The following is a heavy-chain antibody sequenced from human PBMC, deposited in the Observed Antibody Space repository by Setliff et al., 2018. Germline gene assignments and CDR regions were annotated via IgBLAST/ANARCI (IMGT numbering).Heavy chain of an antibody. J-gene: IGHJ5*02. V-gene: IGHV3-30*02. CDR3: ARDPNGDFVGAFDP. D-gene: IGHD4-17*01. CDR2: IRHEGYNK. Sequence: HPGGSLRLSCAASGFTFSRYGMYWVRQAPGKGLEWVAFIRHEGYNKYYADSVQGRFTISRDNSKNTLYLQMNSLRAEDTASYFCARDPNGDFVGAFDPWDQGSLVTVSS. CDR1: GFTFSRYG.